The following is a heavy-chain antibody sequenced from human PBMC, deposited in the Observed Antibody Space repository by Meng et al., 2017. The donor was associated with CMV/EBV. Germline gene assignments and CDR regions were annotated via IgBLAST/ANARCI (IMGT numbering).Heavy chain of an antibody. V-gene: IGHV3-30-3*01. Sequence: GGSLRLSCAASGFTFSSYAMHWVRQAPGKGLEWVAVISYDGSNKYYADSVKGRFTISRDNSKNTLYLQMNSLRAEDTAVYYCARGYYDSSGRLPDYWGQGTLVTVSS. CDR1: GFTFSSYA. D-gene: IGHD3-22*01. J-gene: IGHJ4*02. CDR3: ARGYYDSSGRLPDY. CDR2: ISYDGSNK.